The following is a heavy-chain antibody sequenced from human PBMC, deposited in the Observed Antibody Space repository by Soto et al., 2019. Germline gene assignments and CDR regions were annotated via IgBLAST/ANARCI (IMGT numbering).Heavy chain of an antibody. J-gene: IGHJ1*01. V-gene: IGHV4-39*01. CDR3: ARYYDTSNRPYFHH. D-gene: IGHD3-22*01. CDR2: IYYSGAT. CDR1: GXSISSTTYY. Sequence: LSLTFAVSGXSISSTTYYWAWIRQPPGKGLEWVGTIYYSGATYYNPSLKSRLTISVDTSKNQFSLRLSSVTAADTAMYYCARYYDTSNRPYFHHWGQGTRVTVSS.